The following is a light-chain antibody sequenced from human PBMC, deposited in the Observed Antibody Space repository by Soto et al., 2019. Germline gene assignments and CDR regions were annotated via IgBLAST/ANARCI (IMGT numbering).Light chain of an antibody. V-gene: IGKV3-15*01. CDR3: KPYNKWPPHT. CDR2: GAS. Sequence: EIVMTQSPANLSVSPGERATLSCRASQSVSSNLAWYQQKPGQGPRLLIYGASTRAPSIPARFSGSGSGTEFTLTINSLQSEDFAGYYCKPYNKWPPHTFGQGTKVAIK. CDR1: QSVSSN. J-gene: IGKJ2*01.